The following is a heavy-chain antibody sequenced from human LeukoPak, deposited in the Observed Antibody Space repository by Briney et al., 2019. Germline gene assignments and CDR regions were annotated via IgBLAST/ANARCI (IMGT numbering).Heavy chain of an antibody. V-gene: IGHV3-23*01. Sequence: PGGSLRLSCAASGFTFSSYAMSWVRQAPGKGLEWVSGISGSDGSTNYADSVKGRFTISRENSKNTLCLQMNSLRAEDTAVYYCATRVGGVDYGDYYYYYMDVWGKGTTVTISS. CDR2: ISGSDGST. CDR3: ATRVGGVDYGDYYYYYMDV. J-gene: IGHJ6*03. D-gene: IGHD4-17*01. CDR1: GFTFSSYA.